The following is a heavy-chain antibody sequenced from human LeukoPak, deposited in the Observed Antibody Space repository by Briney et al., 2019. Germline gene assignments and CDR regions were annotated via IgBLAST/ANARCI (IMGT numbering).Heavy chain of an antibody. V-gene: IGHV1-69*13. J-gene: IGHJ4*02. Sequence: ASVKVSCKASGGTXSSYAISRVRQAPGQGLEWMEGVIPMFATANYAPKFQDRVTITADESTSTAYMELRSLRSEDTAVYHCARGLHGDYGYFDYWGQGTLVTVSS. D-gene: IGHD4-17*01. CDR2: VIPMFATA. CDR1: GGTXSSYA. CDR3: ARGLHGDYGYFDY.